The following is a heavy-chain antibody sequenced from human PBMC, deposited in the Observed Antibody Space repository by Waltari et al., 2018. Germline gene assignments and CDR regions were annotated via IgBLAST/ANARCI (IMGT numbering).Heavy chain of an antibody. CDR2: INAGKGIT. CDR1: GYTFTTHV. J-gene: IGHJ5*02. D-gene: IGHD1-26*01. CDR3: ARDPIAVGTTWSGGFDP. Sequence: QVQIVQSGAEVKKPGASVKVSCKASGYTFTTHVIHWVRQAPGQRLEWMGWINAGKGITKYSQKFQGRVTITMDTSASTAYMELSSLRSEDTAVYYCARDPIAVGTTWSGGFDPWGQGTLVTVSS. V-gene: IGHV1-3*01.